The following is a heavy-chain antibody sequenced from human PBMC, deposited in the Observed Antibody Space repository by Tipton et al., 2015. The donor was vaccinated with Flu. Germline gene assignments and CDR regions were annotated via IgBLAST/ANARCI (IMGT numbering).Heavy chain of an antibody. J-gene: IGHJ4*02. CDR3: ATTTYFYGSGSHDY. V-gene: IGHV4-38-2*01. CDR1: GDSISSDYY. CDR2: IFRTGTT. D-gene: IGHD3-10*01. Sequence: TLSLTCSVSGDSISSDYYWGWIRQPPGKGLEWIGNIFRTGTTYRNPSLKSRVAISLDTFKNQFSLQLTSVTAADTAVYYCATTTYFYGSGSHDYWGQGTLVTVSS.